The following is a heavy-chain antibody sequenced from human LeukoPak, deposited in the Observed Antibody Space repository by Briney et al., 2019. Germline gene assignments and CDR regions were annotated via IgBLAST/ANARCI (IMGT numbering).Heavy chain of an antibody. D-gene: IGHD7-27*01. V-gene: IGHV4-59*01. Sequence: PSETLSLTCGVSGGAITNYYWNWIRQAPGKGLEWLGYIYYTGSTTYNPSVKSRITISLDTSKKQISLKLRSVTAADTAVYYCAREAMNWAEFDYWGQGTLVTVSS. CDR2: IYYTGST. CDR1: GGAITNYY. J-gene: IGHJ4*02. CDR3: AREAMNWAEFDY.